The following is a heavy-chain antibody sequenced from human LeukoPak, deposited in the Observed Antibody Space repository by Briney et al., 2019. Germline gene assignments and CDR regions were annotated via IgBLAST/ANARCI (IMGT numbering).Heavy chain of an antibody. V-gene: IGHV1-69*05. J-gene: IGHJ4*02. CDR2: IIPIFGTA. CDR1: GGTFSSYA. CDR3: ARGSYSSGYSGY. Sequence: GASVKVSCKASGGTFSSYAISWVRQAPGQGLEWMGRIIPIFGTANYAQKFQGRVTITTDESTSTTYMELSSLRSEDTAVYYCARGSYSSGYSGYWGQETLVTVSS. D-gene: IGHD3-22*01.